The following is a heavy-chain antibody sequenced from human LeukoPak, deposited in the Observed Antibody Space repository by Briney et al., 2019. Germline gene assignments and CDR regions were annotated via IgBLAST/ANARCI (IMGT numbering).Heavy chain of an antibody. CDR2: ISGSGGST. CDR1: GFTFSSYG. J-gene: IGHJ3*02. Sequence: PGGSLRLSCAASGFTFSSYGMSWVRQAPGKGLEWVSAISGSGGSTYYADSVKGRFTISRDNSKNTLYLQMNSLRAEDTAVYYCAEDHDSSGYYWEDAFDIWGQGTMVTVSS. D-gene: IGHD3-22*01. V-gene: IGHV3-23*01. CDR3: AEDHDSSGYYWEDAFDI.